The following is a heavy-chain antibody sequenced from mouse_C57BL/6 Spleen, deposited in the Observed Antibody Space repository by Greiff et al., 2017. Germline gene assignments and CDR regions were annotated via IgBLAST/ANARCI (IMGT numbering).Heavy chain of an antibody. V-gene: IGHV5-9-1*02. CDR3: TRGDGYHWYFDV. CDR1: GFTFSSYA. CDR2: ISSGGDYI. D-gene: IGHD2-3*01. J-gene: IGHJ1*03. Sequence: EVQLVESGEGLVKPGGSLKLSCAASGFTFSSYAMSWVRQTPEKRLEWVAYISSGGDYIYYADTVKGRFTISRDNARNTLYLQMSSLKSEDTAMYYCTRGDGYHWYFDVWGTGTTVTVSS.